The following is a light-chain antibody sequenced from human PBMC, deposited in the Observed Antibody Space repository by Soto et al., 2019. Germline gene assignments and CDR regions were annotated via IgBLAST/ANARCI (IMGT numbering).Light chain of an antibody. V-gene: IGLV8-61*01. CDR3: VLYMGSGIRSV. J-gene: IGLJ3*02. CDR1: SGSVSTSYY. Sequence: QTVVTQEPSFSVSPGGTVTLTCGLSSGSVSTSYYPSWYQQTPGQAPRTLFYSTNTRSSGVPDRFSGSILGNKAALTITGAQADDESDYYCVLYMGSGIRSVFGGGTQLTVL. CDR2: STN.